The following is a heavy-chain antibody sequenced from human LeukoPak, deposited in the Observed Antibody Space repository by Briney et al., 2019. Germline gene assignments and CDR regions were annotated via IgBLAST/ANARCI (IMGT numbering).Heavy chain of an antibody. CDR2: ISYDGSNK. J-gene: IGHJ4*02. V-gene: IGHV3-30*18. D-gene: IGHD6-6*01. CDR1: GFTFSSYG. Sequence: PGGSLRLSCAASGFTFSSYGMHWVRQAPGKGLEGVAVISYDGSNKYYADSVKGRFTISRDNSKNTLYLQMNSLRAEDTAVYYCAKDNRVGQLADYYFDYWGQGTLVTVSS. CDR3: AKDNRVGQLADYYFDY.